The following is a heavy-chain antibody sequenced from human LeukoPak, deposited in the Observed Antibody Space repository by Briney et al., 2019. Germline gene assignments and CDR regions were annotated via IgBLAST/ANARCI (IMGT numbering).Heavy chain of an antibody. CDR3: GRDFNY. Sequence: PGGSLRLSCAASGFTFSSYSMIWVRQAPGKGLEWVSTITGSSGNTYHAEPAKGRFTISRDNAKNSLYLQMNSLRAEDTAVYYCGRDFNYWGQGTLVTVAS. CDR1: GFTFSSYS. J-gene: IGHJ4*02. CDR2: ITGSSGNT. V-gene: IGHV3-21*01.